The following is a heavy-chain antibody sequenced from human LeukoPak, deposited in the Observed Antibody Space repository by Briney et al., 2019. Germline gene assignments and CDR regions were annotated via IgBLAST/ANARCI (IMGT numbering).Heavy chain of an antibody. CDR1: GDSISTDY. J-gene: IGHJ4*02. Sequence: PSETLSLTCIVSGDSISTDYWSWIRQSPGKGLEWIGYINYSGSSEYNPSLKSRITISVDRSKNEISLKMRSVTAADTAVYYCARLDCISDTCYNYWALGALVTVCS. CDR2: INYSGSS. D-gene: IGHD2-21*01. CDR3: ARLDCISDTCYNY. V-gene: IGHV4-59*08.